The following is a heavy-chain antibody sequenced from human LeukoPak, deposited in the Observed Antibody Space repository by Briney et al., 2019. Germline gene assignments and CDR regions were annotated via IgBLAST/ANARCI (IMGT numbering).Heavy chain of an antibody. CDR2: ISGSGGNT. D-gene: IGHD6-19*01. V-gene: IGHV3-23*01. J-gene: IGHJ4*02. Sequence: GGSLRLSCAASGFIFSNYGMTWVRQAPGKGLERVSAISGSGGNTYYTDSVKGRFTISRDNFKNTLYLQLNSLRAEDTAVYYCVKSPYSSAWLHYYWGQGTLVTVSS. CDR1: GFIFSNYG. CDR3: VKSPYSSAWLHYY.